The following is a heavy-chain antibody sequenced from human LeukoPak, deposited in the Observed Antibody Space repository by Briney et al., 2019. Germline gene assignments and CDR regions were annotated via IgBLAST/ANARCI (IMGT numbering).Heavy chain of an antibody. CDR3: ARGASGTYYIADSHYYNVDV. CDR2: INTYNGNR. D-gene: IGHD3-10*01. V-gene: IGHV1-18*01. CDR1: GYTFINYG. J-gene: IGHJ6*02. Sequence: ASVKVSCKASGYTFINYGVNWLRQAPGQGLEWMGWINTYNGNRNHAHKFQGRVSMTTDTSTNTAYMELRSLSSDDTAIYYCARGASGTYYIADSHYYNVDVWGQGTTVTVS.